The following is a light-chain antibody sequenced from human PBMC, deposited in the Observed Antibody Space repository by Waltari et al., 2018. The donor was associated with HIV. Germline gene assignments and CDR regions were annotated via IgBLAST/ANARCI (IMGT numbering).Light chain of an antibody. CDR3: AAWNDNLSGVV. J-gene: IGLJ2*01. CDR2: RNN. V-gene: IGLV1-47*01. Sequence: QSVLSQPPSASGTPGQRVTISCSGSSSNIGRFYVYWYRQVPGTTPQRLLYRNNPRPSGVPDRFSGSKSGTSASLAISGLRSEDEAYYYCAAWNDNLSGVVFGGGTELTVL. CDR1: SSNIGRFY.